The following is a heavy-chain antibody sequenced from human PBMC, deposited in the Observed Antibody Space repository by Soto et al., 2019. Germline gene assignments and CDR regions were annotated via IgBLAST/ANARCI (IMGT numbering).Heavy chain of an antibody. V-gene: IGHV1-18*01. J-gene: IGHJ4*02. CDR2: ISAYNCYT. CDR1: GYTFTNYG. D-gene: IGHD2-15*01. CDR3: ARCSGGSCYSLWGY. Sequence: QVQLVQSGAKVKKPGASVKVSCKASGYTFTNYGISWVRQAPGQGLEWMGWISAYNCYTKYAQKLQGRVTMTTDTSTSTAYMDRGSLRSDDTAVYYCARCSGGSCYSLWGYWGQGTLVTVSS.